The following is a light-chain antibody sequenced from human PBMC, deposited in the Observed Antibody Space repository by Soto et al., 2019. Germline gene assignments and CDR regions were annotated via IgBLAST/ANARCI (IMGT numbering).Light chain of an antibody. V-gene: IGLV2-14*01. J-gene: IGLJ1*01. CDR1: SSDVGGYNY. Sequence: QSALTQPASVSGSPGQSITISCTGTSSDVGGYNYVSWYQQHPGKAPKLMIYDVSNRPSGVSNRFSGSKSGNTASLTISNLQAEDEADYYCSSYTSSSTLYVFGTGTKVTVL. CDR2: DVS. CDR3: SSYTSSSTLYV.